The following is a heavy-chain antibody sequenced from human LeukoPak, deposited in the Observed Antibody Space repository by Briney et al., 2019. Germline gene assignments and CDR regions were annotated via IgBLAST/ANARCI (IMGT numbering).Heavy chain of an antibody. CDR2: ISGSGGST. D-gene: IGHD6-13*01. J-gene: IGHJ4*02. V-gene: IGHV3-23*01. CDR3: AKDLMAATMRKNIFDY. CDR1: GFTFSSYG. Sequence: GGTLRLSCAASGFTFSSYGMSWVRQAPGKGLEWVSAISGSGGSTYYADSVKGRFTISRDNSKNTLYLQMNSLRAEDTAVYYCAKDLMAATMRKNIFDYWGQGTLVTVSS.